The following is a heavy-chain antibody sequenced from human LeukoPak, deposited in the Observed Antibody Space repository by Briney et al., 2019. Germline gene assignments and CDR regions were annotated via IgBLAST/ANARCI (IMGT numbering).Heavy chain of an antibody. CDR3: AREEGDYYDSSGYPRDY. V-gene: IGHV4-61*02. J-gene: IGHJ4*02. CDR2: IYTSGST. Sequence: SETLSLTCTVSGGSISSGSYYWSWIRQPAGKGLEWIGRIYTSGSTNYNPSLKSRVTISVDTSENQFSLKLSSVTAADTAVYYCAREEGDYYDSSGYPRDYWGQGTLVTVSS. CDR1: GGSISSGSYY. D-gene: IGHD3-22*01.